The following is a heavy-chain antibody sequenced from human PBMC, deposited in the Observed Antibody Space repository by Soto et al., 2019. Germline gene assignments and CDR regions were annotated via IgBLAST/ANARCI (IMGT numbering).Heavy chain of an antibody. V-gene: IGHV3-30*18. CDR3: AKDQKDGVLYYDFWSGYSAFDP. CDR2: ISYDGSNK. D-gene: IGHD3-3*01. CDR1: GFTFSSYG. J-gene: IGHJ5*02. Sequence: QVQLVESGGGVVQPGRSLRLSCAASGFTFSSYGMHWVRQAPGKGLEWVAVISYDGSNKYYADSVKGRFTISRDNSKNTLYLQMNSLRAEDTAVYYCAKDQKDGVLYYDFWSGYSAFDPWGQGTLDTVSS.